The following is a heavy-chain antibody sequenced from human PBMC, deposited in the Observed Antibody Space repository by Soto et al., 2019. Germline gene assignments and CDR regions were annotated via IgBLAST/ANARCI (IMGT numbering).Heavy chain of an antibody. D-gene: IGHD3-10*01. J-gene: IGHJ4*02. CDR3: AKASGWFGEFDY. Sequence: EVQLLESGGGLVQPGGSLRLSCAASGFTFSSYAMSWVRQAPGRGLEWVSAISGSGGSTYYADSVKGRFTISRDNSKNTLYLQMNSLRAEDTAVYYCAKASGWFGEFDYWGQGTLVTVSS. CDR1: GFTFSSYA. V-gene: IGHV3-23*01. CDR2: ISGSGGST.